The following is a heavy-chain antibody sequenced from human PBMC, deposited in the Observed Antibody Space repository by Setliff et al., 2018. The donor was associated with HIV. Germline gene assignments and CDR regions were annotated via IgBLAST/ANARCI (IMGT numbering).Heavy chain of an antibody. V-gene: IGHV4-38-2*02. CDR1: GDFFSSDYY. J-gene: IGHJ4*02. CDR2: INHRGST. CDR3: ARVVGTRAVDY. Sequence: SETLSLTCTVSGDFFSSDYYWGWIRQSPGKGLEWIGEINHRGSTNYNPSLKSRVTISVDTSKNQFSLKLNSVTAADTAVYYCARVVGTRAVDYWGQGTLVTVSS. D-gene: IGHD2-15*01.